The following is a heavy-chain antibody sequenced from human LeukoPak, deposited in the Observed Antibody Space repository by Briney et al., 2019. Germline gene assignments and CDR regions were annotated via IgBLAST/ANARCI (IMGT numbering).Heavy chain of an antibody. CDR2: ISAYNGNT. V-gene: IGHV1-18*04. D-gene: IGHD3-9*01. J-gene: IGHJ4*02. CDR3: ARDGGDDILTGYWAYFDY. CDR1: GYTFTSYG. Sequence: ASVKVSCKASGYTFTSYGISWVRRAPGQGLEWMGWISAYNGNTNYAQKLQGRVTMTTDTSTSTAYMELRSLRSDDTAVYYCARDGGDDILTGYWAYFDYWGQGTLVTVSS.